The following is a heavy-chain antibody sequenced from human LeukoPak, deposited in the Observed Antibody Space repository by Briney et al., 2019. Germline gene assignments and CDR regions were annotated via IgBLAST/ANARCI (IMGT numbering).Heavy chain of an antibody. CDR3: ANLPL. V-gene: IGHV3-30*18. CDR2: ISYDGSNK. CDR1: GLPIGDFA. J-gene: IGHJ4*02. Sequence: GGSLRLSCVASGLPIGDFAMHWVRQAPGKGLEWVAVISYDGSNKYYADSVKGRFTISRDNSKNTLYLQMNSLRPEDAAVYYCANLPLWGQGTLVTVSS.